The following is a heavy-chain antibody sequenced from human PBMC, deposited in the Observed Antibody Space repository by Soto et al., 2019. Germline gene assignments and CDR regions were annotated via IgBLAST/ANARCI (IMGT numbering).Heavy chain of an antibody. CDR1: GFTFSSYG. Sequence: QVQLVESGGGVVQPGRSLRLSCAASGFTFSSYGMHWVRQAPGKGLEWVAVISYDGSNKYYADSVNGRFTISKDNSKNTLYLQMNSLRAEDTAVYYCAKEEGTRYGDYANDYWGQGTLVTVSS. CDR3: AKEEGTRYGDYANDY. V-gene: IGHV3-30*18. CDR2: ISYDGSNK. D-gene: IGHD4-17*01. J-gene: IGHJ4*02.